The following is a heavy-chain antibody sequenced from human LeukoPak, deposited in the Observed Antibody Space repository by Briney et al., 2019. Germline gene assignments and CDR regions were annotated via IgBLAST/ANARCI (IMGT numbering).Heavy chain of an antibody. Sequence: GGSLRLSCTASGFTFSSYAMSWVRQAPGKGLEWVSAISGSGGSTYYADSVKGRFTISRDNSKNTLYLQMNSLRAEDTAVYYCAKDGRSHYGGDWFDPWGQGTLVTVSS. CDR3: AKDGRSHYGGDWFDP. J-gene: IGHJ5*02. V-gene: IGHV3-23*01. D-gene: IGHD4-17*01. CDR2: ISGSGGST. CDR1: GFTFSSYA.